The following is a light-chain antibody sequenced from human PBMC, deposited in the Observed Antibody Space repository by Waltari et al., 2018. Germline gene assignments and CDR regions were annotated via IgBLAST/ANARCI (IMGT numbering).Light chain of an antibody. V-gene: IGKV3-15*01. Sequence: VMTQSPATLSVSPGDSVTLSCRASQSLTSNLAWYQQKPGQPPRLLIFGASTPATGVSDRFSGSGTTTQFSLTISSLQPEDFAVYFCQQYNRWPSTFGQGTKLDIK. CDR3: QQYNRWPST. J-gene: IGKJ2*01. CDR1: QSLTSN. CDR2: GAS.